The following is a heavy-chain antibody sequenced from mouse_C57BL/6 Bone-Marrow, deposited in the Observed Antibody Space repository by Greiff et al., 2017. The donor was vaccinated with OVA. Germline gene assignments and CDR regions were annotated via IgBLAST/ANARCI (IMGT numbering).Heavy chain of an antibody. CDR1: GFTFSSYA. D-gene: IGHD1-1*01. J-gene: IGHJ4*01. Sequence: EVNLVESGGGLVKPGGSLKLSCAASGFTFSSYAMSWVRQTPEKRLEWVATISDGGSYTYYPDNVKGRFTISRDNAKNNLYLQMSHLKSEDTAMYYCARDPFFTTVVSYYAMDYWGQGTSVTVSS. CDR3: ARDPFFTTVVSYYAMDY. V-gene: IGHV5-4*01. CDR2: ISDGGSYT.